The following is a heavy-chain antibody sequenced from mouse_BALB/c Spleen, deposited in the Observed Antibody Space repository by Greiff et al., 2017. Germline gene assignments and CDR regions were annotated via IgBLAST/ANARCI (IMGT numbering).Heavy chain of an antibody. V-gene: IGHV3-8*02. D-gene: IGHD2-1*01. CDR1: GYSFTSGY. Sequence: EVKLVESGPSLVKPSQTLSLTCSVTGYSFTSGYWNWIRQFPGNKLEYMGYISYSGSTYYNSSLKSRLSITRDTSKKQYYLQLNSVTTEDTATYYCARSHGNPAWFAYWGQGTLVTVSA. J-gene: IGHJ3*01. CDR2: ISYSGST. CDR3: ARSHGNPAWFAY.